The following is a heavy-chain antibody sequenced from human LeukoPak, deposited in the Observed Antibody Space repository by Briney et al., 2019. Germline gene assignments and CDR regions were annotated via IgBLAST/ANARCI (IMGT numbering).Heavy chain of an antibody. CDR2: ISSSGSTI. CDR3: AREYCGGDCYTRDAFDI. CDR1: GFTFSSYE. V-gene: IGHV3-48*03. Sequence: PGGSLRLSCAASGFTFSSYEMNWVRQAPGKGLEWVSYISSSGSTIYYADSVKGRFTISRDNAKNSLYLQMNSLRAEDTAVYYCAREYCGGDCYTRDAFDIWGQGTMVTVSS. J-gene: IGHJ3*02. D-gene: IGHD2-21*02.